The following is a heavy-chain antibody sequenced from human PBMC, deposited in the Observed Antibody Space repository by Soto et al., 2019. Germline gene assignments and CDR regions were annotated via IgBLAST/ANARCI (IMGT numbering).Heavy chain of an antibody. J-gene: IGHJ4*02. CDR2: IWYDGSNK. Sequence: PGGSLRLSCAASGFTFGSYGMHWVRQAPGKGLEWVAVIWYDGSNKYYADSVKGRFTISRDNSKNTLYLQMNSLRAEDTAVYYCARDSYSSSWLYFDYWGQGTLVTVSS. CDR1: GFTFGSYG. V-gene: IGHV3-33*01. CDR3: ARDSYSSSWLYFDY. D-gene: IGHD6-13*01.